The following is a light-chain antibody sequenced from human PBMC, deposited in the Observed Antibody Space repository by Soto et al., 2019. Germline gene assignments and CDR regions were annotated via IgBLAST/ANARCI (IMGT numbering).Light chain of an antibody. CDR1: QSVSSN. Sequence: EIVMTQSPATLSVSPGERATLSCRASQSVSSNLAWYQQKPGQAPRLLIYGASTRATGIPARFSGSGSGTEFTLTISSLQSEDFAVYSCQRYNNWPPVTFGQGTKVDIK. V-gene: IGKV3-15*01. CDR3: QRYNNWPPVT. CDR2: GAS. J-gene: IGKJ1*01.